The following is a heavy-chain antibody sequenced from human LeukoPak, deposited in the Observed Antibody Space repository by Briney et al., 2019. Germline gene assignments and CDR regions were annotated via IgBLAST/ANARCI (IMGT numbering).Heavy chain of an antibody. Sequence: ASVKVSCKASGYTFTSYYMHWVRQAPGQGLEWMGWINPNSGGTNYAQKFQGRVTMTRDTSISTAYMELSRLRSDDTAVYYCARGGYRKNQAYEYWGQGTLVTVSS. D-gene: IGHD5-12*01. J-gene: IGHJ4*02. V-gene: IGHV1-2*02. CDR1: GYTFTSYY. CDR2: INPNSGGT. CDR3: ARGGYRKNQAYEY.